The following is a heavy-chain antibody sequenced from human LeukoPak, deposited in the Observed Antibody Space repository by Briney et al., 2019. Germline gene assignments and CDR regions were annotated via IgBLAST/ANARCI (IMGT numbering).Heavy chain of an antibody. V-gene: IGHV4-61*02. CDR2: IYTSGST. Sequence: SQTLSLTCTVSGGSISSGSYYWSWIRQPAGKGLEWIGRIYTSGSTNYNPSLKSRVTISYTSKNQFSLKLNSVTAADTAVYYCARDLKSSSWYEFDYWGQGTLVTVSS. CDR1: GGSISSGSYY. D-gene: IGHD6-13*01. J-gene: IGHJ4*02. CDR3: ARDLKSSSWYEFDY.